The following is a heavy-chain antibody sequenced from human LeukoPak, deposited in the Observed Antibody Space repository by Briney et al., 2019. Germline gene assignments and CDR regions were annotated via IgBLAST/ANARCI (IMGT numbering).Heavy chain of an antibody. Sequence: GGSLRLSCAASGFTFSSYAMHWVRQAPGKGLEWVAVISYDGSNKYYADSVKARFTISRDNSKNTLHLQMNSLSADDTAVYYCARDKLRGSAGNYYYMDVWGKGTTVTVSS. CDR2: ISYDGSNK. V-gene: IGHV3-30*04. J-gene: IGHJ6*03. CDR1: GFTFSSYA. CDR3: ARDKLRGSAGNYYYMDV. D-gene: IGHD1-26*01.